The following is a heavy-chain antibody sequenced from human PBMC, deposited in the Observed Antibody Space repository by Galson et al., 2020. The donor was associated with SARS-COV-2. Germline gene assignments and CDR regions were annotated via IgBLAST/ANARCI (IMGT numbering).Heavy chain of an antibody. CDR1: GGSISGFY. CDR2: VYYTGNT. CDR3: ARDTPNYGKDV. D-gene: IGHD2-15*01. V-gene: IGHV4-59*08. Sequence: TLSLTCSVSGGSISGFYWSWVRQPPGKALEWIGNVYYTGNTKYNPSLQSRVTISIDTSQNQFSLKLHSVTAADTALYFCARDTPNYGKDVWGQGTTVTVSS. J-gene: IGHJ6*02.